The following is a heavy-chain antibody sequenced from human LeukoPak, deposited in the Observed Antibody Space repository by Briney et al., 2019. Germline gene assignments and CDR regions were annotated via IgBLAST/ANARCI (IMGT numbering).Heavy chain of an antibody. D-gene: IGHD4-17*01. CDR3: ARGVTVTTDF. CDR2: LSGSGGST. Sequence: GGSLRLSCAASGFFFSNYDMNWVRQAPGEGLEWVSGLSGSGGSTFYADSVKGRFTISRDNSKNTVYLQMNSLRGEDTAIYYCARGVTVTTDFWGQGTLVTVSS. CDR1: GFFFSNYD. V-gene: IGHV3-23*01. J-gene: IGHJ4*02.